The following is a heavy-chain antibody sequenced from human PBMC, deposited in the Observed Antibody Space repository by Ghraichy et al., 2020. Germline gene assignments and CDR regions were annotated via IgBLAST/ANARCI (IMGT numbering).Heavy chain of an antibody. Sequence: SETLSLTCTVSGGSISSGDYYWSWIRQHPGKGLEWIGYIYYSGSTYYNPSLKSRVTISVDTSKNQFSLKLSSVTAADTAVYYCARMHQGYGDYDSEWGDYWGQGTLVTVSS. J-gene: IGHJ4*02. CDR3: ARMHQGYGDYDSEWGDY. D-gene: IGHD4-17*01. V-gene: IGHV4-31*03. CDR1: GGSISSGDYY. CDR2: IYYSGST.